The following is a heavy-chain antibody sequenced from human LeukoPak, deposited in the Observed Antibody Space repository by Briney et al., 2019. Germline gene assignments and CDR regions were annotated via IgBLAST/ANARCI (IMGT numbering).Heavy chain of an antibody. V-gene: IGHV3-53*01. D-gene: IGHD2-2*03. CDR2: IYTGGST. J-gene: IGHJ4*02. CDR1: GFSFSSYW. CDR3: ARDFGYCSTTSCYDQ. Sequence: PGGSLRLSCAASGFSFSSYWMSWVRQAPGKGLEWVSVIYTGGSTYYADSVKGRFTISRDNSKNTLLLQMNSLRAEDTAVYYCARDFGYCSTTSCYDQWGQGTLVTVSS.